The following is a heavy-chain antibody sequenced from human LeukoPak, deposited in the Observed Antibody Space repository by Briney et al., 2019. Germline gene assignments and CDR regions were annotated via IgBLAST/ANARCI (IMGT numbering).Heavy chain of an antibody. Sequence: GASVKVSCKASGYTFTNSYLHWVRQAPGQGLEWMGIISPSGGSTTYAQKFQGRVTMTRDTSTSTVYMELSSLRSEDTAVYYCARVRWEWELLPNFYFDYWGQGTLVTVSS. CDR2: ISPSGGST. J-gene: IGHJ4*02. CDR3: ARVRWEWELLPNFYFDY. D-gene: IGHD1-26*01. CDR1: GYTFTNSY. V-gene: IGHV1-46*01.